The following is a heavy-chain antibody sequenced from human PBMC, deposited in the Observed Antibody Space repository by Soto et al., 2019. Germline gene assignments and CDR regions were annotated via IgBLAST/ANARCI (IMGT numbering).Heavy chain of an antibody. CDR3: ASSGSYYSLVY. V-gene: IGHV1-46*01. CDR2: INPSGGST. CDR1: GYTFTSYY. J-gene: IGHJ4*02. D-gene: IGHD1-26*01. Sequence: QVQLVQSGAEVKKPGASAKVSCKASGYTFTSYYMHWGRQAPGQGLEWMGIINPSGGSTSYAQKFQGRVTMTSDTSTSTVYMELSSLRSEDTAVYYCASSGSYYSLVYWGQGTLVTVSS.